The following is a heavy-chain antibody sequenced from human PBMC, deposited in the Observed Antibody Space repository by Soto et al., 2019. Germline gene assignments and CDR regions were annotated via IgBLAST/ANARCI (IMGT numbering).Heavy chain of an antibody. V-gene: IGHV3-30-3*01. CDR1: GFTFSSYA. D-gene: IGHD4-4*01. Sequence: QVQLVESGGGVVQPGRSLRLSCAASGFTFSSYAMHWVRQAPCKGLEWVAVISYDGSNKYYADSVKGRFTISRDNSKNTLYLQMNSLRAEDTAVYYCAANGHQSYSKLPYNWFDPWGQGTLVTVSS. CDR3: AANGHQSYSKLPYNWFDP. J-gene: IGHJ5*02. CDR2: ISYDGSNK.